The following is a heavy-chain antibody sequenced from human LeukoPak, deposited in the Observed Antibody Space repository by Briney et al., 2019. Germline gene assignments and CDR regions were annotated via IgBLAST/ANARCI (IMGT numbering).Heavy chain of an antibody. CDR1: GFTFDDYA. V-gene: IGHV3-9*01. D-gene: IGHD6-6*01. J-gene: IGHJ4*02. CDR2: ISWNSGSI. CDR3: ARDRSSFFFDY. Sequence: PGGSLRLSCAASGFTFDDYAMHWVRQAPGKGLEWVSGISWNSGSIGYADSVKGRFTISRDNAKNSLYLQMNSLRAEDTAVYYCARDRSSFFFDYWGQGTLVTVSS.